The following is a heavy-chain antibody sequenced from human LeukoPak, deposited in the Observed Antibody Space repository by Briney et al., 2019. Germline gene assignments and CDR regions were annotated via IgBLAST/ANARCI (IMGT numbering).Heavy chain of an antibody. CDR3: ARALFSSGYYYHGRILDH. CDR1: GYTFTSYY. J-gene: IGHJ1*01. Sequence: ASVKVSCKASGYTFTSYYMHWVRQAPGQGLEWMGIINPSGGSTSYAQKFQGRVTMTRDTSTSTVYMELSSLRSEDTAVYYCARALFSSGYYYHGRILDHWGQGTLVTVSS. D-gene: IGHD3-22*01. V-gene: IGHV1-46*01. CDR2: INPSGGST.